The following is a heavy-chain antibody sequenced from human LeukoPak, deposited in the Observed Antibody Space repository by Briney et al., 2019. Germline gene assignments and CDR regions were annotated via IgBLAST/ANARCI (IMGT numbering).Heavy chain of an antibody. CDR1: GFTFSNAW. J-gene: IGHJ4*02. CDR2: IKSNTDGGTT. CDR3: TTAPAQGDY. Sequence: GGSLRLSCAASGFTFSNAWMTWVRQAPGKGLEWVGRIKSNTDGGTTDYAAPVKGRLTISRDDSKHTLYLQMNSLKTEDTAVYYCTTAPAQGDYWGQGTLVTVSS. V-gene: IGHV3-15*01.